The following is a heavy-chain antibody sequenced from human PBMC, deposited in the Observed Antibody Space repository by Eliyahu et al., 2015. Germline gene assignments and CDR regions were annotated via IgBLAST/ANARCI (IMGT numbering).Heavy chain of an antibody. D-gene: IGHD1-26*01. CDR1: GFPFSSYD. Sequence: EVQLVESGGGLVQPGGSLRLSCAASGFPFSSYDMHWVRQGTGKGLEWVSAIGTAGDPYYPGSVKGRFTISRENAKNSLYLQMNSLRAGDTAVYYCARLSGSYNYFDYWGQGTLVTVSS. J-gene: IGHJ4*02. CDR2: IGTAGDP. CDR3: ARLSGSYNYFDY. V-gene: IGHV3-13*05.